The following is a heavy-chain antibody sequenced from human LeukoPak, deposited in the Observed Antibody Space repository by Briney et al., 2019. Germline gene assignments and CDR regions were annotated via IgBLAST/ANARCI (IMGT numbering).Heavy chain of an antibody. D-gene: IGHD4-17*01. CDR2: IRDNGDT. V-gene: IGHV3-23*01. CDR1: GFTFSKNA. Sequence: GGSLRLSCATSGFTFSKNALSWFRQAPGKGLEWVSDIRDNGDTYYAESVKGRFTISRDNSKNTLYLQMNSLRAEDTAVYYCAKVRDGSGDYEWFRYYYYGMDVWGQGTTVTVSS. J-gene: IGHJ6*02. CDR3: AKVRDGSGDYEWFRYYYYGMDV.